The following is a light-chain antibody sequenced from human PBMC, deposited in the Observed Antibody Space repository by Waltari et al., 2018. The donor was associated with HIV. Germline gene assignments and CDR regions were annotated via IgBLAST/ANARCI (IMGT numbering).Light chain of an antibody. V-gene: IGKV4-1*01. CDR2: WAS. J-gene: IGKJ4*01. CDR1: QSVLYSSNNKNY. CDR3: QQYYSTPLT. Sequence: DIVMTQSPDSLVVSLGERATINCKSSQSVLYSSNNKNYLAWYQQKPGQPPKLLIYWASTRESGVPDLFSGSGSGTDFTLTISSLQAEDVAVYCCQQYYSTPLTFGGGTKVEIK.